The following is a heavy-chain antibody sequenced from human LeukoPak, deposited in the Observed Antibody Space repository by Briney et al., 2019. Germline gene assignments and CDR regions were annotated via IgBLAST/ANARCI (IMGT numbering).Heavy chain of an antibody. CDR3: ARSTTATLQSFDY. D-gene: IGHD4-17*01. Sequence: GGSLRLSCAASGFTFSRYGMLWLRQAPGQGLEWVAVIWYDGSTKYYADSVRGRFSISRDNSKNTLYLQMDSLRAEDTAVYYCARSTTATLQSFDYWGQGTLVTVSS. V-gene: IGHV3-33*01. CDR2: IWYDGSTK. J-gene: IGHJ4*02. CDR1: GFTFSRYG.